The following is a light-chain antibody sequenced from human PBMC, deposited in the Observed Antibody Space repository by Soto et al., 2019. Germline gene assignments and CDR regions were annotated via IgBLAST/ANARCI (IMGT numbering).Light chain of an antibody. Sequence: DTVMTQSPLSLPVTPGEPASISCRSSQSLLHSNGYNYLDWYLQKPGQSPQLLIYLGSNRASGVPDRFSGSGSGTDFTLKISRVEAEDVGVYYCMQALQTPLTFGGGTKVEI. CDR1: QSLLHSNGYNY. CDR3: MQALQTPLT. V-gene: IGKV2-28*01. J-gene: IGKJ4*01. CDR2: LGS.